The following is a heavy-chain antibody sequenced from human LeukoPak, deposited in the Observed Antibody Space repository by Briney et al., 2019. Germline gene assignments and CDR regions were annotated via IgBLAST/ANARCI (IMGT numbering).Heavy chain of an antibody. V-gene: IGHV4-59*11. CDR1: GGSISSHY. D-gene: IGHD1-26*01. CDR3: AREVYSGTYVFDY. J-gene: IGHJ4*02. CDR2: IYYSGST. Sequence: SETLSLTCTVSGGSISSHYWSWIQQPPGKGLEWIGYIYYSGSTNYNPSLKSRVTISVDTSKNQFSLKLSSVTAADTAVYYCAREVYSGTYVFDYWGQGTLVTVSS.